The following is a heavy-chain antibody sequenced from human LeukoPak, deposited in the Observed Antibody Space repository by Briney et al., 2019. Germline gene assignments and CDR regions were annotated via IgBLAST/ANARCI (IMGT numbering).Heavy chain of an antibody. J-gene: IGHJ4*02. Sequence: SETLSPTCTVSGGSIRSYYWNWIRQAPGKGLEWVGFISYSGYTSYSPSLKSRVAISVDTAKSQFSLRLNSMTAAGTAIYYCARGRNDNGGMFFDSWAQGNLVTVSS. CDR3: ARGRNDNGGMFFDS. CDR2: ISYSGYT. D-gene: IGHD4-23*01. CDR1: GGSIRSYY. V-gene: IGHV4-59*01.